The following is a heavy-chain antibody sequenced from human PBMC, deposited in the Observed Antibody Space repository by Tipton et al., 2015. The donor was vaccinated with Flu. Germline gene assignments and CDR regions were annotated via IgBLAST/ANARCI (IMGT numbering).Heavy chain of an antibody. V-gene: IGHV3-13*01. D-gene: IGHD2-8*01. CDR1: GFTFSSYD. CDR3: ARGPLPDSNWHNGMDV. J-gene: IGHJ6*02. Sequence: SLRLSCQASGFTFSSYDMHRVRQVSGRALEWVSGIGTAGDTYYADSVKGRFTISRENAKNLLYLQMKSLRGGDTAVYFCARGPLPDSNWHNGMDVWGQGTSVTVFS. CDR2: IGTAGDT.